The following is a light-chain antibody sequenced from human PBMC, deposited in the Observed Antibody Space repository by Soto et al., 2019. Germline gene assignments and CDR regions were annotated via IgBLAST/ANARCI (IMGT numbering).Light chain of an antibody. CDR3: MQGTHWPIT. J-gene: IGKJ5*01. CDR2: KVS. Sequence: VRTQYHLSLPVPLGQPASISCRSNQSLVHRDGFAYFSWFQQRPGRSPRRLIYKVSNRDSGVPARFSGSGSGTDFALKISRVEAEDVGVYYCMQGTHWPITFGQGTRLEIK. V-gene: IGKV2-30*02. CDR1: QSLVHRDGFAY.